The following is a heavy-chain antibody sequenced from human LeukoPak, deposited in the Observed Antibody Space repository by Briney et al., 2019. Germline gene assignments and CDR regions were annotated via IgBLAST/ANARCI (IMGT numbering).Heavy chain of an antibody. CDR2: IYYSGST. Sequence: PSETLSLTRTVSGGSISSYYLSWIRQPPGKGLEWIGYIYYSGSTNYNPSLKSRVTISVDTSKNQFSLKLSSVTAADTAVYYCARWTGPTDYWGQGTLVTVSS. J-gene: IGHJ4*02. CDR3: ARWTGPTDY. D-gene: IGHD3/OR15-3a*01. V-gene: IGHV4-59*01. CDR1: GGSISSYY.